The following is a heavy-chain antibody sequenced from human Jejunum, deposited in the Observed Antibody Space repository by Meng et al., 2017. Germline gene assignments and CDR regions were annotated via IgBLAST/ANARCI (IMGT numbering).Heavy chain of an antibody. V-gene: IGHV1-2*06. CDR1: GYTFTGFY. D-gene: IGHD4/OR15-4a*01. CDR3: ARGPTYCDDHSGSNTYFEY. CDR2: INPNTGGT. Sequence: QVRLVQSGAEVKKPGASVMVSCKASGYTFTGFYLHWVRQAPGQGLEWMGRINPNTGGTNYAHNFKGRVTITTSYMEMSSLRSDDTAVYYCARGPTYCDDHSGSNTYFEYWGQGTLVTVSS. J-gene: IGHJ4*02.